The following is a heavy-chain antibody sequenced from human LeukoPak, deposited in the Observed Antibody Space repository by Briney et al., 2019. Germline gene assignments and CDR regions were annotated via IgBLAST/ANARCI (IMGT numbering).Heavy chain of an antibody. V-gene: IGHV3-7*01. CDR1: GFTFSVSW. J-gene: IGHJ4*02. D-gene: IGHD1-1*01. CDR2: IKYDGNEK. CDR3: ARGGTTFEH. Sequence: GGSLRLSCAASGFTFSVSWMSWVRQAPGMGLEWVANIKYDGNEKYYVDSVKGRFTISRDNAKNSLYLQMNSLRAEDTAVYYCARGGTTFEHWGQGTLVTVSS.